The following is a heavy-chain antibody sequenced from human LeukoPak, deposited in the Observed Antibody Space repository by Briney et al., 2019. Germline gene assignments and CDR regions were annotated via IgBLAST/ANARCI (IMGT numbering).Heavy chain of an antibody. V-gene: IGHV1-69*13. Sequence: SVKVSCKASGGSSNNYAVSWVRQAPGQGLEWMGGIIPIFGTANYAQKFQGRVTITADESTSTAYMELSSLRSEDTAVYYCAREGFRQLVWGQVGAFDIWGQGTMVTVSS. D-gene: IGHD3-16*01. CDR2: IIPIFGTA. CDR1: GGSSNNYA. CDR3: AREGFRQLVWGQVGAFDI. J-gene: IGHJ3*02.